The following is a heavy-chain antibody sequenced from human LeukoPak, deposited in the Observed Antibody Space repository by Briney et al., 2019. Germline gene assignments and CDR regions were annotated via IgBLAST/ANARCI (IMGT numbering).Heavy chain of an antibody. CDR1: GGSFSGYY. D-gene: IGHD5-18*01. CDR3: ARHKANRGAFDI. Sequence: SETLSLTCAVYGGSFSGYYWSWIRQPPGKGLEWIGEINHSGSTNYNPSLKSRVTISVDTSKNQFSLKLSSVTAADTAVYYCARHKANRGAFDIWGQGTVVTVSS. V-gene: IGHV4-34*01. CDR2: INHSGST. J-gene: IGHJ3*02.